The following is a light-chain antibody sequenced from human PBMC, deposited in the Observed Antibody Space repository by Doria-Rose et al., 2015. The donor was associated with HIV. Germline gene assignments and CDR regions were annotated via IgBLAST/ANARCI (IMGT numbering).Light chain of an antibody. CDR3: QSYDSSLSVL. CDR1: SSNIGAGYD. Sequence: SGAPGQRVTISCTGSSSNIGAGYDVHWYQQLPGTAPKLLMYGNSNRPSGVPDRFSGSKSGTSASLAITGLQAEDEADYYCQSYDSSLSVLLGGGTKLTVL. J-gene: IGLJ2*01. CDR2: GNS. V-gene: IGLV1-40*01.